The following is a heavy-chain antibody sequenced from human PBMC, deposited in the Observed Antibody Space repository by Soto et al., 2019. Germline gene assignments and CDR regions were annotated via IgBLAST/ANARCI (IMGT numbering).Heavy chain of an antibody. J-gene: IGHJ4*02. Sequence: SQTLPLTCTVSGGSMSSHYWTWLRQPPGKGLEWLGYISYSGSSYYNPSFKSRVTIPAYTSRNQFSLRLNSVIDADTAVYFCARADPDASGGFWGPGSLVAVSS. CDR2: ISYSGSS. CDR1: GGSMSSHY. D-gene: IGHD3-16*01. CDR3: ARADPDASGGF. V-gene: IGHV4-59*11.